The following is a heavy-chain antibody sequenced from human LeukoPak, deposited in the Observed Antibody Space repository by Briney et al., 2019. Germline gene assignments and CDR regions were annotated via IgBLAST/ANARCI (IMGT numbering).Heavy chain of an antibody. V-gene: IGHV3-23*01. J-gene: IGHJ1*01. CDR1: GFTFSNYA. CDR3: ATYSSLNRREFQY. D-gene: IGHD3-22*01. CDR2: VSGGGSST. Sequence: PGGSLRLSCVASGFTFSNYAMNWVRQAPGKGLEWVSGVSGGGSSTYYADSVKGRFTISRVNAKNSLYLQMNSLRAEDTAVYYCATYSSLNRREFQYWGQGTLLTVSS.